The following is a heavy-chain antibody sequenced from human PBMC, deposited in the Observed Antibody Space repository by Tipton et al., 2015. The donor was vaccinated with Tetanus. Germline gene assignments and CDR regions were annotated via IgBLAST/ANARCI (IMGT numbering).Heavy chain of an antibody. CDR1: GGSVRSGDYY. CDR3: ARGTGDY. V-gene: IGHV4-61*08. D-gene: IGHD1-14*01. J-gene: IGHJ4*02. Sequence: TLSLTCTVSGGSVRSGDYYWTWIRQPPGKGLEWVGYIDNGGRTNYTPSLKSRVTISVDTSKNQFSLKLSSVTAADTAVYYCARGTGDYWGQGTLVTVSS. CDR2: IDNGGRT.